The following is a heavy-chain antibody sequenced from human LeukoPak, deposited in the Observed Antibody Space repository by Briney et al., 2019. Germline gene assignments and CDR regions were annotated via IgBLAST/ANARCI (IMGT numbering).Heavy chain of an antibody. D-gene: IGHD6-19*01. CDR1: GFTFSSYA. CDR2: ISYDGSNK. J-gene: IGHJ5*02. Sequence: GRSLRLSCAASGFTFSSYAMHWVRQAPGKGLEWVAVISYDGSNKYYADSVKGRFTISRDNSKNTLYLQINSLRAEDTAVYYCARDRGWLGGNWFDPWGQGTLVTVSS. V-gene: IGHV3-30-3*01. CDR3: ARDRGWLGGNWFDP.